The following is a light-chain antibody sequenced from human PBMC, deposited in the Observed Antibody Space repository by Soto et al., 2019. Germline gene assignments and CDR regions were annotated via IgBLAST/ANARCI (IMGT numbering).Light chain of an antibody. CDR1: QSLNNW. J-gene: IGKJ2*01. CDR3: QQYNRFPYS. Sequence: DIQMTQSPSTLSASIGDRVTITCRASQSLNNWLAWYQQKPGKAPKLLIYKASTLESEVPSRFSGSGSGTEFTLTISSLQPDDFATYYCQQYNRFPYSFGQGTKLEIK. V-gene: IGKV1-5*03. CDR2: KAS.